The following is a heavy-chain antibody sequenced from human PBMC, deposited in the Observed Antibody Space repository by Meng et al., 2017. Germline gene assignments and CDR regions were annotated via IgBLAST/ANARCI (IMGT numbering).Heavy chain of an antibody. Sequence: VPLRRGGAGPLKPAETLALAWPFSGGSFSGYYLSWIRQPPGKGLEWIGELNDSGSNNYNPSLKSRVTMSLDTSKNQYYLRLSSVTAADTAVYYCASSHSVTIVAFDYWGQGTLVTVSS. CDR2: LNDSGSN. J-gene: IGHJ4*02. CDR1: GGSFSGYY. D-gene: IGHD4-17*01. V-gene: IGHV4-34*01. CDR3: ASSHSVTIVAFDY.